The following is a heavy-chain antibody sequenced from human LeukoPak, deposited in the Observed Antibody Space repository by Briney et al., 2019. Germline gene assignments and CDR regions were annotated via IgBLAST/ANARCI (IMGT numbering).Heavy chain of an antibody. J-gene: IGHJ6*03. Sequence: PSETLSLSCTVSGGSISSSSYYWGWIRQPPGKGLEWIGIMFFSGSNYYNPALKRRVTISVDTSKNQFSVKLSSVTAADTAVYYCARHRDYSNYGSTPYYMDVWGKGTTVTVSS. D-gene: IGHD4-11*01. CDR1: GGSISSSSYY. V-gene: IGHV4-39*01. CDR3: ARHRDYSNYGSTPYYMDV. CDR2: MFFSGSN.